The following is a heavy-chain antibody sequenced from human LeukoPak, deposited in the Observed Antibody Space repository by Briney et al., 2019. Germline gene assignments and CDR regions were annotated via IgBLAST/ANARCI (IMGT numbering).Heavy chain of an antibody. Sequence: GGSLRLSCAASGFTFSSYEMNWVRQAPGKGLEWVSYISSSGSTLYYADSVKGRFTISRDNAKNSLYLQMNSLRAEDTAVYYCAKGGGNGAFDPWGQGTLVTVSS. D-gene: IGHD4-23*01. CDR1: GFTFSSYE. J-gene: IGHJ5*02. CDR3: AKGGGNGAFDP. CDR2: ISSSGSTL. V-gene: IGHV3-48*03.